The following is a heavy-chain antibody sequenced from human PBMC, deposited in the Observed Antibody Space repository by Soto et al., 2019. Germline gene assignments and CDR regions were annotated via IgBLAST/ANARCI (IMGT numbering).Heavy chain of an antibody. CDR3: ASDSSGYYLGY. CDR2: ISSSSSYT. Sequence: PGVSLRLSCAASVFTFCDYYMSWIRQAPGKGLEWVSYISSSSSYTNYADSVKGRFTISRDNAKNSLYLQMNSLRAEDTAVYYCASDSSGYYLGYWGQGTLVTVSS. V-gene: IGHV3-11*03. J-gene: IGHJ4*02. D-gene: IGHD3-22*01. CDR1: VFTFCDYY.